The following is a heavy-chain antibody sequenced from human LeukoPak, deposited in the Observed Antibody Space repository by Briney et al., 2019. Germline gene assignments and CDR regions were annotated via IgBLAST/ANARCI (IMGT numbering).Heavy chain of an antibody. CDR1: GFTFSSYW. CDR2: INQDGSEK. CDR3: AELGITMIGGV. Sequence: PGGSLRLSCAASGFTFSSYWMSWVRQAPGKGLEWVANINQDGSEKYYVDSVKGRFTISRDNAKNSLYLQMNSLSAEDTAVYYCAELGITMIGGVWGKGTTVTISS. J-gene: IGHJ6*04. V-gene: IGHV3-7*01. D-gene: IGHD3-10*02.